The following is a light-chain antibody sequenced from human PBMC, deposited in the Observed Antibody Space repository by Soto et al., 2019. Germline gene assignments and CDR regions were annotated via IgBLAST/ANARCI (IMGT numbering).Light chain of an antibody. V-gene: IGLV1-51*01. CDR2: DNN. Sequence: QSALTQPPSVSAAPGQKVTISCSGSSSNIGNNYVSWYQQLPGTAPKLLIYDNNKRPSGIPDRFSGSKSGTSASLAISGLRSEDEADYYCAAWDDSLSGPVFGGGTQLTVL. CDR3: AAWDDSLSGPV. J-gene: IGLJ3*02. CDR1: SSNIGNNY.